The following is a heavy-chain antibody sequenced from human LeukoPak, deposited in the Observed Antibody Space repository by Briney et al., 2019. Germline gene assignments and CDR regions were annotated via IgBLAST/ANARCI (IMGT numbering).Heavy chain of an antibody. V-gene: IGHV4-39*01. D-gene: IGHD3-10*01. CDR2: IYYSGIT. Sequence: SETLSLTCTVSGDSINSRSYYWGWIRQPPGKGLEWIGSIYYSGITYYDPSLKSRVTISVDTSENQFSLRLISVTAADTAVYYCARQVLMVRGVIIMGYYFDYWGQGTLVTVSS. CDR3: ARQVLMVRGVIIMGYYFDY. J-gene: IGHJ4*02. CDR1: GDSINSRSYY.